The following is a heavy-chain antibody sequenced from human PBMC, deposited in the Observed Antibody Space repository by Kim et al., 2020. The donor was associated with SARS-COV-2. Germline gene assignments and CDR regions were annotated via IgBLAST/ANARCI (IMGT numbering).Heavy chain of an antibody. CDR2: ILNGGST. D-gene: IGHD6-19*01. CDR3: ARVSSDSNGWYHFDY. V-gene: IGHV3-53*01. CDR1: GFFVSSTY. Sequence: GGSLRLSCAASGFFVSSTYMGWVRQAPGKGLEWVSAILNGGSTYYADSVKRRFTISRDTSKNSLYLQMNSLRAEDTAMYYCARVSSDSNGWYHFDYWGQGTLVTVSS. J-gene: IGHJ4*02.